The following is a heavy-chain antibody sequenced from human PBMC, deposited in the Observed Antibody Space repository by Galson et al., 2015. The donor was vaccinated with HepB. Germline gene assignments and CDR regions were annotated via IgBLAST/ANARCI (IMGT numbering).Heavy chain of an antibody. D-gene: IGHD2-2*02. Sequence: SLRLSCAASGFIFSSNYMSWVRQAPGKGLEWVSVIYSGGSTYYADSVKGRFTISRDNSKNTLYLQMNSLRAEDTAVYYCARLYRAFDYWGQGTLVTVSS. J-gene: IGHJ4*02. CDR3: ARLYRAFDY. CDR1: GFIFSSNY. V-gene: IGHV3-53*01. CDR2: IYSGGST.